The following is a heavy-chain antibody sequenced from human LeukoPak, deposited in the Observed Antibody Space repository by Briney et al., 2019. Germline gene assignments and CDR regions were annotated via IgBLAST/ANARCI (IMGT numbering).Heavy chain of an antibody. CDR2: IYHSGST. CDR3: ARNRRGGHNYFDY. Sequence: WETLTLSCTVSGYSFSSGYYWGWSRQPGGGGVEWIGSIYHSGSTYYNPSLKSRVTISVDTSKNQFSLKLSSVTAADTAVYYCARNRRGGHNYFDYWGQGTLVTVSS. D-gene: IGHD2-15*01. CDR1: GYSFSSGYY. V-gene: IGHV4-38-2*02. J-gene: IGHJ4*02.